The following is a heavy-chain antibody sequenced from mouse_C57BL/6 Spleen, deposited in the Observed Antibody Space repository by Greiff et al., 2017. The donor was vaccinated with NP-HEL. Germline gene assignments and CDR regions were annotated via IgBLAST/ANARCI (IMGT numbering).Heavy chain of an antibody. J-gene: IGHJ3*01. D-gene: IGHD2-3*01. CDR1: GFTFTDYY. CDR3: ARYVDGYYGAWFAY. V-gene: IGHV7-3*01. CDR2: IRNKANGYTT. Sequence: EVRVVESGGGLVQPGGSLSLSCAASGFTFTDYYMSWVRQPPGKALEWLGFIRNKANGYTTEYSASVKGRFTISRDNSQSILYLQMNALRAGDSATYYCARYVDGYYGAWFAYWGQGTLVTVSA.